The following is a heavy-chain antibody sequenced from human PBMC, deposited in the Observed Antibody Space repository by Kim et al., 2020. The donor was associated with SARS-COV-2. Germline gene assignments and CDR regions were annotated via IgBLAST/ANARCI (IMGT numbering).Heavy chain of an antibody. CDR2: IDPSDSYT. Sequence: GESLKISCKGSGYSFTSYWISWVRQMPGKGLEWMGRIDPSDSYTNYSPSFQGHVTISADKSISTAYLQWSSLKASDTAMYYCARLQVVAAGTRAFDIWGQGTMVTVSS. CDR1: GYSFTSYW. D-gene: IGHD6-13*01. CDR3: ARLQVVAAGTRAFDI. J-gene: IGHJ3*02. V-gene: IGHV5-10-1*01.